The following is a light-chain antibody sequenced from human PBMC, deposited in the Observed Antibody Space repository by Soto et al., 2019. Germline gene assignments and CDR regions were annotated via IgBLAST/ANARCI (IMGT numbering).Light chain of an antibody. Sequence: DIQMTQSPSSLSASVGDRVTITCQASQDIKNYLNWYQQKSGKAPKLLIYDASDLETGVPSRFSGSGSGTDFTFTINSLQLEDIATYYCQQYDNLPLTFGGGTKVDIK. J-gene: IGKJ4*01. CDR1: QDIKNY. V-gene: IGKV1-33*01. CDR2: DAS. CDR3: QQYDNLPLT.